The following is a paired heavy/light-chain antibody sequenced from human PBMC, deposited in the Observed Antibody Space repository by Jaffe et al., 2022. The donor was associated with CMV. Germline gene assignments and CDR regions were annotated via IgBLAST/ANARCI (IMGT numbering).Heavy chain of an antibody. CDR3: AKIMYGSGSHNPRNAMDV. J-gene: IGHJ6*02. Sequence: EVQLVQSGAEVKKPGESLTISCKGSGYTFTNYWISWVRQVPGKGLEWMGRIDPSDSYTNYSPSFRGHVTISAAKSITTASLQWSSLQASDSAMYYCAKIMYGSGSHNPRNAMDVWGQGTTVTVSS. D-gene: IGHD3-10*01. CDR2: IDPSDSYT. CDR1: GYTFTNYW. V-gene: IGHV5-10-1*03.
Light chain of an antibody. CDR1: SSDVGGHNY. V-gene: IGLV2-8*01. CDR2: EVT. CDR3: SSYAGNNNLV. J-gene: IGLJ2*01. Sequence: QSALTQPPSASGSPGQSVTISCTGTSSDVGGHNYVSWYQQHPGKAPKLMIYEVTKRPSGVPDRFSGSKSGNTASLAVSGLQAEDEAEYYCSSYAGNNNLVFGGGTKLTVL.